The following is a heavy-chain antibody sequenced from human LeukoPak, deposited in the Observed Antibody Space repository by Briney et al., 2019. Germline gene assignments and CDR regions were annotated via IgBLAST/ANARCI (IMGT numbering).Heavy chain of an antibody. CDR3: ARGDRSTSGFIYYYDSSGYYPDY. J-gene: IGHJ4*02. Sequence: GRSLRLSCAASGFTFSSYGMHWVRQAPGKGLGWVAVIWYDGSNKYYADSVKGRFTISRGNSKNTLYLQMNSLRAEDTAVYYCARGDRSTSGFIYYYDSSGYYPDYWGQGTLVTVSS. V-gene: IGHV3-33*01. CDR1: GFTFSSYG. D-gene: IGHD3-22*01. CDR2: IWYDGSNK.